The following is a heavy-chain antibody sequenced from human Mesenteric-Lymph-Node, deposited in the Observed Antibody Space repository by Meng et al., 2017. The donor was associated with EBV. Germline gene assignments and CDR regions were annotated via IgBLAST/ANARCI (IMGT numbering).Heavy chain of an antibody. CDR3: AFSRHDNIWGAFDY. D-gene: IGHD3-16*01. J-gene: IGHJ4*02. CDR2: ISNSGSGGNT. V-gene: IGHV3-23*01. Sequence: LPLFGAVGGLGVPGGXXGFHCVASRFTFSTYAMSWVRQAPGKGPEWVSGISNSGSGGNTYYADSVKGRFTISRDNSKDTLYLQMNSLRAEDTAVYYCAFSRHDNIWGAFDYWGQGTLVTVSS. CDR1: RFTFSTYA.